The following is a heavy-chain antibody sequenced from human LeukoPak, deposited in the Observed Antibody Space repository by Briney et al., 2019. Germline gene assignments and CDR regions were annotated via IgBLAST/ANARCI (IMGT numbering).Heavy chain of an antibody. CDR1: GFSFSSYA. CDR3: AKLYGSSRNLDY. V-gene: IGHV3-23*01. D-gene: IGHD1-14*01. Sequence: GGSLRLSCAASGFSFSSYAMSWVRQAPGKGLEWVSTITASGGNTYYADSVKGRFTISRDTSKNTLYLQMNSLRAEDTAGYYCAKLYGSSRNLDYWGQGTLVTVSS. J-gene: IGHJ4*02. CDR2: ITASGGNT.